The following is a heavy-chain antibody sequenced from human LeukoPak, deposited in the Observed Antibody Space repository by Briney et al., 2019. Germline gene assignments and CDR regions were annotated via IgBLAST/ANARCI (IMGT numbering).Heavy chain of an antibody. CDR2: INTAGNRV. D-gene: IGHD6-6*01. CDR1: GFSFSSNT. Sequence: GGSLRLSCAASGFSFSSNTMHSVRQTPGKGLVWVSRINTAGNRVTYGDSVKGRFTISRDNAKDTLFLQMDSLRVEDTALYYCTRGSSCRAVAFDFWGQGTLVTVSS. V-gene: IGHV3-74*03. J-gene: IGHJ4*02. CDR3: TRGSSCRAVAFDF.